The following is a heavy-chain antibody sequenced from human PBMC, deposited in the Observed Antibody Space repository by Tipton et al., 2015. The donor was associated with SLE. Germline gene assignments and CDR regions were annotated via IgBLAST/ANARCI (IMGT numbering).Heavy chain of an antibody. Sequence: GLVKPSETLSLTCTVSGGSISRYYWGWIRQPPGKGLEWIGNISHRGGAYYNPSLKSRVALSVDTSNNQFSLKVHSVTAADTAVYYCARYGGNEGYFDYWGQGTLVTVSS. D-gene: IGHD4/OR15-4a*01. CDR1: GGSISRYY. J-gene: IGHJ4*02. V-gene: IGHV4-59*06. CDR2: ISHRGGA. CDR3: ARYGGNEGYFDY.